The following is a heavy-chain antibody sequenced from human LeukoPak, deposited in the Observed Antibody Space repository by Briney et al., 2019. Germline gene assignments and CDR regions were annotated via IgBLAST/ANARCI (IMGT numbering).Heavy chain of an antibody. CDR1: SGSISSSSYY. CDR3: ARHGFGSILTGALIDY. D-gene: IGHD3-10*01. Sequence: SETLSLTCSVSSGSISSSSYYWGWIRQPPGKGLAWIGSFYYTGITYYNPSLKSRVTISVDASENQFSLKLSSVTAADTALYYCARHGFGSILTGALIDYWGQGTLVTVSS. J-gene: IGHJ4*02. CDR2: FYYTGIT. V-gene: IGHV4-39*01.